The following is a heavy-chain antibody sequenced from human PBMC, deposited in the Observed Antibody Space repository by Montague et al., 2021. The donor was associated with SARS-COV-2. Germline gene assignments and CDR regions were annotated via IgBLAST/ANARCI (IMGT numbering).Heavy chain of an antibody. J-gene: IGHJ5*02. CDR1: IGSISSGSYY. CDR3: ARDGYSSGWNGLHWFDL. D-gene: IGHD6-25*01. V-gene: IGHV4-61*02. CDR2: IYTSGNT. Sequence: TLSLTCTVSIGSISSGSYYWSWIRQPAGKGLEWIGRIYTSGNTNYNPSLKSRVTISVDTSKSQFSLKLSSVTAADTAVYYCARDGYSSGWNGLHWFDLWGQGTLVTVSS.